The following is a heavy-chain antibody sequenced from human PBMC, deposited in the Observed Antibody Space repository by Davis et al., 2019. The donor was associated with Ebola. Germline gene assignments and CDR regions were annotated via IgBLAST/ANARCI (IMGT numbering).Heavy chain of an antibody. CDR2: LGLSADT. CDR3: VREMATTNDAFDI. D-gene: IGHD5-24*01. CDR1: GFTFSNYV. Sequence: GESLKISCAASGFTFSNYVMSWVRRAPGKGLEWVSTLGLSADTYYADSVKGRFTISRDNAKNTLYLQNNSLRVEDTAVYYCVREMATTNDAFDIWGQGTMVSVSS. V-gene: IGHV3-23*01. J-gene: IGHJ3*02.